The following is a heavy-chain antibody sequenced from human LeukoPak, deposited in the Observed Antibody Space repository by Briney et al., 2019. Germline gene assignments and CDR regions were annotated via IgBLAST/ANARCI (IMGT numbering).Heavy chain of an antibody. CDR1: GGTFSSYA. Sequence: SVKVSCKASGGTFSSYAISWVRQAPGQGLEWMGGIIPIFGTANYAQKFQGRVTITADESTSTVYMELSSLRSEDTAVYYCARRRGYSGYDAFDIWGQGTMVTVSS. J-gene: IGHJ3*02. CDR2: IIPIFGTA. D-gene: IGHD5-12*01. CDR3: ARRRGYSGYDAFDI. V-gene: IGHV1-69*13.